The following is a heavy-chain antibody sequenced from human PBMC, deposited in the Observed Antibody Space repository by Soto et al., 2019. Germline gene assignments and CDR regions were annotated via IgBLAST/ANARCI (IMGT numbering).Heavy chain of an antibody. D-gene: IGHD1-26*01. J-gene: IGHJ4*02. CDR2: ISYDGSNK. Sequence: GGSLRLSCAASVFTFSSYAMHWVRQAPGKGLEWVAVISYDGSNKYYADSVKGRFTISRDNSKNTLYLQMNSLRAEDTAVYYCARDIGKVGATVFYWGQGT. V-gene: IGHV3-30-3*01. CDR1: VFTFSSYA. CDR3: ARDIGKVGATVFY.